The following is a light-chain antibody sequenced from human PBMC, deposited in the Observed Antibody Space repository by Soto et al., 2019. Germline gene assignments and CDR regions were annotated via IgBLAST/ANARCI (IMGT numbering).Light chain of an antibody. CDR1: RGISDW. J-gene: IGKJ1*01. Sequence: DIQMTQSPSSLSPSVGDRVTITCRASRGISDWLAWYQQKPGKAPELLIFDASNLKSGVSSRFSGSGSGTEFTLNISRLQPDDVATYYCLQYSSHSWTFGQGTKVDIK. V-gene: IGKV1-5*01. CDR3: LQYSSHSWT. CDR2: DAS.